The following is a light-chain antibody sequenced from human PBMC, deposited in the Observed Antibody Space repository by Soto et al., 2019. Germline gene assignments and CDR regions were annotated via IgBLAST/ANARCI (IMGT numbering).Light chain of an antibody. CDR2: EVS. J-gene: IGLJ2*01. Sequence: QSVLTQPPSASGSPGQSVTISCTGTSSDIGGYNYVSWYQQHPGKAPKLIIYEVSKRPSGVPDRFSGSKSGNTASLTVSGLQAEDEADYYCSSYAGSSTFVVFGGGTKLTVL. CDR1: SSDIGGYNY. CDR3: SSYAGSSTFVV. V-gene: IGLV2-8*01.